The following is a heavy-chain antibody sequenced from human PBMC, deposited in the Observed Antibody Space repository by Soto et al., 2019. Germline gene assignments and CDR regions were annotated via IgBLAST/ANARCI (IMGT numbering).Heavy chain of an antibody. CDR2: ISSTRSYI. J-gene: IGHJ3*02. D-gene: IGHD1-1*01. Sequence: GGSLRLSCAASGFTFSSYIMNWVRQAPGKGLEWVSFISSTRSYIYYADSVKGRFTISRDNSRNTLYLQMNSLRRDDTAVYSCILRGTATVAFVIRGQGITISVS. CDR3: ILRGTATVAFVI. V-gene: IGHV3-21*03. CDR1: GFTFSSYI.